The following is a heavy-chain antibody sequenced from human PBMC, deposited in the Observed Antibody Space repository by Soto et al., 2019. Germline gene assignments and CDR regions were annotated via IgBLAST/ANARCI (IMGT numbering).Heavy chain of an antibody. V-gene: IGHV4-39*01. CDR3: ARRVRTYYYGMDV. Sequence: SETLSLTCTVSGGSISSSSYYWGWIRQPPGKGLEWIGSIYYSGSTYYNPSLKSRVTIFVDTSKNQFSLKLSSVTAADTAVYYCARRVRTYYYGMDVWGQGTTVTVSS. CDR2: IYYSGST. CDR1: GGSISSSSYY. J-gene: IGHJ6*02.